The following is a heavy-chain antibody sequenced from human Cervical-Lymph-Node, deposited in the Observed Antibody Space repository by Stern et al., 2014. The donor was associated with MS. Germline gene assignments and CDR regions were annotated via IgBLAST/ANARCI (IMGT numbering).Heavy chain of an antibody. CDR3: VRELSQVLVY. V-gene: IGHV1-69*01. J-gene: IGHJ4*02. CDR1: VGTFSSYT. Sequence: HVQLVQSEAEVTKPGSSVKDSCQASVGTFSSYTISWVRQATGPGSLWMGGIIPLFGTANYAQKFQGRVTITADQSTSTAYMELSSLRSEDTAVYYCVRELSQVLVYWGQGTLVTVSS. CDR2: IIPLFGTA.